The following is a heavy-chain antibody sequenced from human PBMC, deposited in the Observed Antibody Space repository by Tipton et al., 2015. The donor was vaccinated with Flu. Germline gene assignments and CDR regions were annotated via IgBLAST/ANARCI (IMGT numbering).Heavy chain of an antibody. CDR1: GGSISSSNW. D-gene: IGHD3-10*01. CDR2: IYHSGST. CDR3: ARDNWYYGSGSPTYNWFDP. J-gene: IGHJ5*02. Sequence: TLSLTCAVSGGSISSSNWWSWVRQPPGKGLEWIGEIYHSGSTNYNPSLKSRVTISVDKSKNQFSLKLSSVTAADTAVYYCARDNWYYGSGSPTYNWFDPWGQGTLVTVSS. V-gene: IGHV4-4*02.